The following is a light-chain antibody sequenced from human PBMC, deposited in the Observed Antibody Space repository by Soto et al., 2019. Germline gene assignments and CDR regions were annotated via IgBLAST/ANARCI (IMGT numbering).Light chain of an antibody. CDR3: CSSAGSYTWI. Sequence: QSVLTQPPSASGSPGQSVTISCTGTSTDIGLHNYVSWYQHHPGKAPKFIIFDVNKRPSGVPDRFSGSKSGNTASLTISGLQAEDEADYYCCSSAGSYTWIFGGGTKLTVL. J-gene: IGLJ2*01. V-gene: IGLV2-11*01. CDR1: STDIGLHNY. CDR2: DVN.